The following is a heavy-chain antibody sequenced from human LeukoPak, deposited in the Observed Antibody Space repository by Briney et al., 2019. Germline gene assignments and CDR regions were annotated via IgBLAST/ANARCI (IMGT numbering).Heavy chain of an antibody. V-gene: IGHV3-30*04. J-gene: IGHJ4*02. CDR1: GFTFETYT. D-gene: IGHD3-22*01. CDR3: AKGSYYDSDGFYQHFDY. Sequence: PGTSLRLSCVASGFTFETYTMYWVRQAPGKGLEWVALISFDGSNKYYADSVKGRFTISRDNSKNTLYLQMNSLRAEDTAVYYCAKGSYYDSDGFYQHFDYWGQGTLVTVSS. CDR2: ISFDGSNK.